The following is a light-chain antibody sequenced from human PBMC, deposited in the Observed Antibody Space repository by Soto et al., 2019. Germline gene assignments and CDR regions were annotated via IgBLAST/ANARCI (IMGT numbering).Light chain of an antibody. CDR3: HQFHDYPVT. Sequence: DIQMTQSPSSLSASVGDRVTITCRASQDISNYLAWFQQKPGRPPKSLIYAASSLQSGVPSKFSGSGSGTVFTLTISSLQPDDSATYYCHQFHDYPVTFGGGTKVQI. CDR1: QDISNY. CDR2: AAS. J-gene: IGKJ4*01. V-gene: IGKV1-16*02.